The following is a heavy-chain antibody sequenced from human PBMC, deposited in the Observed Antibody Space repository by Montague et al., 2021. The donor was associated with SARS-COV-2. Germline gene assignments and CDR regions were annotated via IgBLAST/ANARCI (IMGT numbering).Heavy chain of an antibody. CDR2: TYYRFKWYN. J-gene: IGHJ4*02. CDR3: ARTSASSDY. D-gene: IGHD1-26*01. Sequence: CAISGDSVCVDGVSCSWVKQSPSSELQQLLRTYYRFKWYNDYAVSVKSRITINPDTSKNQISLQLNSVTPEDTAVYYCARTSASSDYWGQGTLVTVSS. CDR1: GDSVCVDGVS. V-gene: IGHV6-1*01.